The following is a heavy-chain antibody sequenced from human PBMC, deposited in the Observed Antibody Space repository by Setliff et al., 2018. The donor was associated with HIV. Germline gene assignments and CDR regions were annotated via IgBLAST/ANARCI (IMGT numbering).Heavy chain of an antibody. V-gene: IGHV7-4-1*02. CDR1: GYTFTSYG. CDR3: ARRGFVSAWYDQPIYFYYYMDV. D-gene: IGHD6-19*01. CDR2: INTKTGNP. J-gene: IGHJ6*03. Sequence: ASVKVSCKASGYTFTSYGINWVRQAPGQGLEWMGWINTKTGNPTYAQGFTGRFVFSLDTSVSTAHLQISSLKAEDTAVYYCARRGFVSAWYDQPIYFYYYMDVWGKGTTVTVSS.